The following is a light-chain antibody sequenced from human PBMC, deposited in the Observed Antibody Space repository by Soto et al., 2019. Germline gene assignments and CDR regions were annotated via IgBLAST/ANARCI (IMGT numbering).Light chain of an antibody. CDR2: KAS. J-gene: IGKJ5*01. CDR3: QQYNNWPPIT. Sequence: DIQMTQSPSTLSAFVGDRFTITCLASQSISSWLAWYQQKPGKAPKLLIYKASSLESGVPSRFSGSGSGTEFTLTISSLQSEDFAVYYCQQYNNWPPITFGQGTRLEIK. CDR1: QSISSW. V-gene: IGKV1-5*03.